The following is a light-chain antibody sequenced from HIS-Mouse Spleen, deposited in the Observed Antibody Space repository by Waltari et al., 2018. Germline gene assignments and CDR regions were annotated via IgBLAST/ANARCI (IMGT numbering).Light chain of an antibody. CDR2: AAS. Sequence: DIQLTQSPSFLSASVGDRVTITCRASQGIRNYLAWYQQKPGKGPKLLIYAASTLQSGVPSRFSGSGSGTEFTLTISSLQPEDFATYYCQQLNSYPPTFGQGTKVEIK. V-gene: IGKV1-9*01. CDR3: QQLNSYPPT. J-gene: IGKJ1*01. CDR1: QGIRNY.